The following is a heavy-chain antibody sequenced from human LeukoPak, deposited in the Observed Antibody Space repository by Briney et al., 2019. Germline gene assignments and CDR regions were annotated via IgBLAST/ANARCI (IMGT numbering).Heavy chain of an antibody. J-gene: IGHJ4*02. V-gene: IGHV4-30-2*01. D-gene: IGHD6-13*01. Sequence: PSETLSLTCAVSGGSISSGGYSWSWIRQPPGKGLEWIGYIYHSGSTYYNPSLKSRVTISVDRPKNQFSLKLSSVTAADTAVYYCARDWAAAGFDYWGQGTLVTVSS. CDR2: IYHSGST. CDR3: ARDWAAAGFDY. CDR1: GGSISSGGYS.